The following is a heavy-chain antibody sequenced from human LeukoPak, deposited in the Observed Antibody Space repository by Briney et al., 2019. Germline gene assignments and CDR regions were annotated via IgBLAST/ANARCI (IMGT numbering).Heavy chain of an antibody. CDR1: GGSISSGSYY. CDR3: ARDQVVVVPAARHYYYYMDV. Sequence: PSQTLSLTCTVSGGSISSGSYYWSCTRQPAGKGLEWIGRIYASGSTNYNPSLKSRVTISVDTSKNQFSLKLSSETAADTAVYYCARDQVVVVPAARHYYYYMDVWGKGTTVTVSS. D-gene: IGHD2-2*01. V-gene: IGHV4-61*02. CDR2: IYASGST. J-gene: IGHJ6*03.